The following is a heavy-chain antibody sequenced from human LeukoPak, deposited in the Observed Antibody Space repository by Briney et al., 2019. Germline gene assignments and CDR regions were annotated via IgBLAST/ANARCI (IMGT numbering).Heavy chain of an antibody. CDR2: IKQDGSEK. D-gene: IGHD6-6*01. CDR3: ARAHLSSSSTDYMEV. Sequence: GGSLRLSCAASGFTFSSYWMSWVRQAPGKGLEWVANIKQDGSEKYYVDSVKGRFTISRDNSKNTLYLQMNSLRAEDTAVYYCARAHLSSSSTDYMEVWGKGTTVTVSS. J-gene: IGHJ6*03. V-gene: IGHV3-7*01. CDR1: GFTFSSYW.